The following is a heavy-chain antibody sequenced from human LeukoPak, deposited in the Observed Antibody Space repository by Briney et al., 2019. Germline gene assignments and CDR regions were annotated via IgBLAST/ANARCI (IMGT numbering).Heavy chain of an antibody. CDR2: INAGNGNT. J-gene: IGHJ5*02. V-gene: IGHV1-3*01. CDR1: GYTFTSYT. D-gene: IGHD3-10*01. CDR3: ARARGTMVRGVIIPNWFDP. Sequence: ASVKVSCKASGYTFTSYTMHWVRQAPGQRLEWMGWINAGNGNTKYSQRFQGRVTITRDTSASTAYMELSSLRSEDTAVYYCARARGTMVRGVIIPNWFDPWGQGTLVTVPS.